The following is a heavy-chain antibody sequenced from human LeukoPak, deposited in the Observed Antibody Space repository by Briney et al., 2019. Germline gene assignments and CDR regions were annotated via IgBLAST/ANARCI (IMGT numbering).Heavy chain of an antibody. CDR2: TYYRSKLYN. CDR1: GIGVSTAGVP. J-gene: IGHJ5*02. D-gene: IGHD3-3*02. V-gene: IGHV6-1*01. Sequence: SQTLSLSCAMSGIGVSTAGVPWNCNRPSPSRDLECLGTTYYRSKLYNDYVVSVNSRITIHPHTSNKQFSLQLNSVTPEASAVYYCARGISSRSFDPWGQGTLVTVFS. CDR3: ARGISSRSFDP.